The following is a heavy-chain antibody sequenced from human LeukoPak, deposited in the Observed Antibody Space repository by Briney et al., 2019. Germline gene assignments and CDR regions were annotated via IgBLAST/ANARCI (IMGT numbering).Heavy chain of an antibody. Sequence: GGSLRLSCAASGFTFSSNWMSWVRQAPGKGLEWVANIKQDGSEKYYVDSVKGRFTISRDNAKNSLYLQMNSLRAEDTAVYYCARDTEWLSRWGQGTLVTVSS. J-gene: IGHJ4*02. CDR2: IKQDGSEK. CDR1: GFTFSSNW. D-gene: IGHD3-3*01. V-gene: IGHV3-7*01. CDR3: ARDTEWLSR.